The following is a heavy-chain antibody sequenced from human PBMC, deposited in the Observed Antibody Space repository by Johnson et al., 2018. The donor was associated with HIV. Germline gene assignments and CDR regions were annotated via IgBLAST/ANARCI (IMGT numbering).Heavy chain of an antibody. CDR3: AKEGVVGSYLGAFDI. CDR2: IGTAGDT. D-gene: IGHD3-10*01. V-gene: IGHV3-13*01. J-gene: IGHJ3*02. Sequence: VQLVESGGGLVQPGGSLRLSCAASGFTFSSYDMHWVRQATGKGLEWVSAIGTAGDTYYADSVKGRFTISRDNSKNTLYLQMNSRRAEDTAVYYCAKEGVVGSYLGAFDIWGQGTMVTVSS. CDR1: GFTFSSYD.